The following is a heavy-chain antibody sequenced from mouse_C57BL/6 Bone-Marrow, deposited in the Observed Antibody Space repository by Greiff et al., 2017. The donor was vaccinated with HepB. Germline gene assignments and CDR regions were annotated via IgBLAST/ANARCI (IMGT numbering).Heavy chain of an antibody. CDR2: ISDGGSYT. D-gene: IGHD4-1*01. J-gene: IGHJ3*01. CDR3: ARESNWAWFAY. Sequence: EVKVVESGGGLVKPGGSLKLSCAASGFTFSSYAMSWVRQTPEKRLEWVATISDGGSYTYYPDNVKGRFTISRDNAKNNLYLQMSHLKSEDTAMYYCARESNWAWFAYWGQGTLVTVSA. V-gene: IGHV5-4*01. CDR1: GFTFSSYA.